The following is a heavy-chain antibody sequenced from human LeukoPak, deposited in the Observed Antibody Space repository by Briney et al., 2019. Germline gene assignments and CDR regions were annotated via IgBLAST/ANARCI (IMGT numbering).Heavy chain of an antibody. CDR3: VLDLFSSFAFDI. Sequence: GGSLRLSCAASGFTFDDYAMHWVRQAPGKGLEWISLISGDSHSTFYADSVKGRFTISRDNAKNALHLQMNSLTAEDTAVYYCVLDLFSSFAFDIWGQGTMVTVSS. CDR2: ISGDSHST. V-gene: IGHV3-43*02. D-gene: IGHD3/OR15-3a*01. J-gene: IGHJ3*02. CDR1: GFTFDDYA.